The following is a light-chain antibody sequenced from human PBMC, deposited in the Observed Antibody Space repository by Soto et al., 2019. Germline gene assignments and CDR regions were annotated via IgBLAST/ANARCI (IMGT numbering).Light chain of an antibody. V-gene: IGLV2-14*01. CDR1: SSDIGAYNS. Sequence: QSVLTQPASVSASPGQSITISCTGTSSDIGAYNSVSWYQQHPGKAPQLMIYDVSYRPDGISSRCSGSKSGNTASLTISGLQADDDADYYCASYTSARIRVFGGGTKLTVL. CDR3: ASYTSARIRV. CDR2: DVS. J-gene: IGLJ2*01.